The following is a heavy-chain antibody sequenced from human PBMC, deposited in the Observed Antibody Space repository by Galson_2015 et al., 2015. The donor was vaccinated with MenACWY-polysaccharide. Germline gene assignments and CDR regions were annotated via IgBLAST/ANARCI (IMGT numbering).Heavy chain of an antibody. D-gene: IGHD5-12*01. Sequence: SLRLSCAASGFTFSTYWMHWVRHAPGKGLVWVSRIKSDGSSTSYADSVKGRFTISRDNAKNTLYLQMNSLRAEDTALYYCARGYSAYDWGQGTLVTVSA. V-gene: IGHV3-74*01. CDR3: ARGYSAYD. J-gene: IGHJ4*02. CDR1: GFTFSTYW. CDR2: IKSDGSST.